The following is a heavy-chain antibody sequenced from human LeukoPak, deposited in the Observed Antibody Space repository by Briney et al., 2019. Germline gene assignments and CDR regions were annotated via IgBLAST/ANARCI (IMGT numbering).Heavy chain of an antibody. CDR2: INPNSGGT. D-gene: IGHD3-22*01. Sequence: ASVKVSCKASGYTFTGYYMHWVRQAPGQGLEWMGWINPNSGGTNYAQKFQGRVTMTRDTSISTAYMELSRLRSDDTAVYYCARDYYPLYDSSGYPPYRGQGTLVTVSS. V-gene: IGHV1-2*02. CDR3: ARDYYPLYDSSGYPPY. CDR1: GYTFTGYY. J-gene: IGHJ4*02.